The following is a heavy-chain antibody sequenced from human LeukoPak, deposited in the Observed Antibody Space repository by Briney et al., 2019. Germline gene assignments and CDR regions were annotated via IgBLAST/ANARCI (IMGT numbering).Heavy chain of an antibody. CDR2: INTDGSST. Sequence: GGSLRLSCAASGFTFSSYWMHWVRQAPGKGLVWVSRINTDGSSTSYADSVKGRFTISRDNAKNTLYLQMNSLRAEDTALYYCARTTTVTTYDAFDIWGQGTMVTVSS. J-gene: IGHJ3*02. CDR1: GFTFSSYW. CDR3: ARTTTVTTYDAFDI. V-gene: IGHV3-74*01. D-gene: IGHD4-17*01.